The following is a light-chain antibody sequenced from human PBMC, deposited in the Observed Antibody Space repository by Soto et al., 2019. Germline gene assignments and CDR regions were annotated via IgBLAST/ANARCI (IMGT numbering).Light chain of an antibody. CDR1: SSNIGAGYD. Sequence: QSVLTQPPSVSGAPGQRVTISCTGSSSNIGAGYDVHWYQQLPGTAPKLLIYGNSNRPSGVPDRFSGSKSGTSASLAITGLQAEDDADYYCQSYDSSLYVVFGGGTKVTVL. V-gene: IGLV1-40*01. CDR3: QSYDSSLYVV. CDR2: GNS. J-gene: IGLJ2*01.